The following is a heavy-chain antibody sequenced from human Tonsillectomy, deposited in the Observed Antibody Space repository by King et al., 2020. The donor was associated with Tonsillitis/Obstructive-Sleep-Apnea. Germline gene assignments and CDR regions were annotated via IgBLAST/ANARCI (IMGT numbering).Heavy chain of an antibody. CDR3: AKVEREYCSTTSCQFDY. Sequence: QLVQSGGGLAQPGRSLRLSCAASGFTFDDYAMHWVRQPPGKGLEWVSGISWNGGTIIYADSVKGRFTISRDNAKNSLYLQMNSLGPEDTAFYYCAKVEREYCSTTSCQFDYWGQGTLVTVSS. CDR1: GFTFDDYA. V-gene: IGHV3-9*01. J-gene: IGHJ4*02. D-gene: IGHD2-2*01. CDR2: ISWNGGTI.